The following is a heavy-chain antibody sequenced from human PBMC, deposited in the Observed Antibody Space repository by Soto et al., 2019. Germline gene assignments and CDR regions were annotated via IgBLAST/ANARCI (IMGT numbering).Heavy chain of an antibody. Sequence: QVQLVESGGGVVQPGRSLRLSCAASGFTFSSYGMHWVRQAPGKGLEWVAVIWYDGSNKYYADSVKGRFTISRDNSKNTLYLQMNSLRAEDTAVYYCARDLVAAAEGWFDPWGQGTLVTVSS. V-gene: IGHV3-33*01. D-gene: IGHD6-13*01. CDR1: GFTFSSYG. CDR3: ARDLVAAAEGWFDP. CDR2: IWYDGSNK. J-gene: IGHJ5*02.